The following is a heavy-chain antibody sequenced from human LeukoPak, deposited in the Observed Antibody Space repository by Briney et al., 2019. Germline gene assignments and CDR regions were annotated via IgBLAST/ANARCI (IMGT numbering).Heavy chain of an antibody. J-gene: IGHJ4*02. V-gene: IGHV4-34*01. Sequence: PSETLSLTCAVYGGSFSGYYWSWIRQPPGKGLEWIGEISHSGSTNYNPSLKSRVTISVDTSKNQFSLKLSSVTAADTAVYYCARVKGSGSYYHHYGSNFDYWGQGTLVTVSS. CDR1: GGSFSGYY. CDR3: ARVKGSGSYYHHYGSNFDY. D-gene: IGHD3-10*01. CDR2: ISHSGST.